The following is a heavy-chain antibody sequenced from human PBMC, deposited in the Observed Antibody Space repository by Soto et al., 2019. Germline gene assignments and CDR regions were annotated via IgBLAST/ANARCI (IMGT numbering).Heavy chain of an antibody. CDR1: GVTVSSNY. Sequence: PGESLRLSCAASGVTVSSNYMSWVRQAPGKRLEWVSVIYSGGSTYYTDSVKGRFTISRDNSKNTLYLQMNSLRAEDTAVYYCARVPFGYCSSTSCYPGAFDIWGQGIMVTVSS. CDR3: ARVPFGYCSSTSCYPGAFDI. CDR2: IYSGGST. J-gene: IGHJ3*02. D-gene: IGHD2-2*01. V-gene: IGHV3-66*01.